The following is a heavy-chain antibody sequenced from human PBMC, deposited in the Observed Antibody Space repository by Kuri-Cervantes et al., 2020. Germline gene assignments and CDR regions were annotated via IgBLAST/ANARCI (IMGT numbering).Heavy chain of an antibody. CDR2: IXXXGSNK. Sequence: GGSLRXXXAXXGXPXXSXGXHWVRQXPGXXLEXXXXIXXXGSNKYYAXXXXGRFXXSRDNSXXTLYLQMNSLRAEXTAXXYCARSRGLXEAPYYFDYWGQGTLVTVSS. V-gene: IGHV3-33*08. D-gene: IGHD6-25*01. J-gene: IGHJ4*02. CDR1: GXPXXSXG. CDR3: ARSRGLXEAPYYFDY.